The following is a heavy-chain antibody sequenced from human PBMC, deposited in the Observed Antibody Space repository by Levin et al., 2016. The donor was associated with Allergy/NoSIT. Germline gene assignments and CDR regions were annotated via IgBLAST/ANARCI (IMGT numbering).Heavy chain of an antibody. CDR2: IYPGDSDT. V-gene: IGHV5-51*01. Sequence: KVSCKGSGYSFTSYWIGWVRQMPGKGLEWMGIIYPGDSDTRYSPSFQGQVTISADKSISTAYLQWSSLKASDTAMYYCARRGFGAANGMDVWGQGTTVTVSS. CDR1: GYSFTSYW. D-gene: IGHD3-3*01. CDR3: ARRGFGAANGMDV. J-gene: IGHJ6*02.